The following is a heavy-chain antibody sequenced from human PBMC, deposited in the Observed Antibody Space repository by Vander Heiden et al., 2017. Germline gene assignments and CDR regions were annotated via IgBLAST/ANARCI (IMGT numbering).Heavy chain of an antibody. V-gene: IGHV3-7*01. D-gene: IGHD6-19*01. CDR2: IKQDGSEK. Sequence: EVQLVESGGGLVQPGGSLRLSCAASGFPFSSYWMGWVRQAPGKGLEWVANIKQDGSEKYYVDSVKGRFTISRDNAKNSLYLQMNSLRAEDTAVYYCAREAYSSGFTDNWGQGTLVTVSS. CDR3: AREAYSSGFTDN. CDR1: GFPFSSYW. J-gene: IGHJ4*02.